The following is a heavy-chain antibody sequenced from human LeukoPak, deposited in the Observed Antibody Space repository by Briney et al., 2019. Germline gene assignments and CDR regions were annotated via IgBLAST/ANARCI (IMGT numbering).Heavy chain of an antibody. CDR2: IYYSGST. CDR1: GGSISSYY. J-gene: IGHJ3*02. CDR3: ARRIPAYDFWSGYYRYAFDI. Sequence: PSETLSLTCTVSGGSISSYYWSWIRQPPGKGLEWIGSIYYSGSTYYNPSLKSRVTISVDTSKNQFSLKLSSVTAADTAVYYCARRIPAYDFWSGYYRYAFDIWGQGTMVTVSS. V-gene: IGHV4-39*01. D-gene: IGHD3-3*01.